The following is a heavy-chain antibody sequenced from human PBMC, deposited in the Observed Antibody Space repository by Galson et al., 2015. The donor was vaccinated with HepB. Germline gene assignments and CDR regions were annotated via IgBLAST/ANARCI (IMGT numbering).Heavy chain of an antibody. CDR2: IEEDESQK. J-gene: IGHJ4*02. V-gene: IGHV3-7*01. D-gene: IGHD3-16*02. CDR1: GFNFSTYC. Sequence: SLRLSCAASGFNFSTYCMSRVRQAPGKGLEWVANIEEDESQKYYVDSVKGRFTISRDNAKNSLYLQMNSLRAEDTAMYYCARGEITVGGVIVVGSFDYWGQGTLVTVSS. CDR3: ARGEITVGGVIVVGSFDY.